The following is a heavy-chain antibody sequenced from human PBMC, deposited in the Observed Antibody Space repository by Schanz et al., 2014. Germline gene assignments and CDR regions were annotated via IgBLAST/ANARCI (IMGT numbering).Heavy chain of an antibody. CDR1: GFAFSSYG. J-gene: IGHJ4*02. V-gene: IGHV3-23*01. CDR2: ISGSGAST. CDR3: VRDELLWFGEVLSLDY. D-gene: IGHD3-10*01. Sequence: DVHLLESGGGLVQPGGSLRLSCLASGFAFSSYGMNWLRQAPGKGLEWVSGISGSGASTYYADSVKGRFTISRDNSNKTVDLQMNSLRAEDTALYYCVRDELLWFGEVLSLDYWGQGALVTVSS.